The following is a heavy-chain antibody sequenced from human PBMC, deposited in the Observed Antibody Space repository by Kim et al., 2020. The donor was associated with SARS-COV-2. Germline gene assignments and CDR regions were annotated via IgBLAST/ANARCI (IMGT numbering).Heavy chain of an antibody. V-gene: IGHV3-33*01. D-gene: IGHD3-16*01. CDR2: IWYDGSNE. Sequence: GGSLRLSCAASGFTFSSYGMHWVRQAPGKGLEWVALIWYDGSNEYYADSVKGRFTISRDNSKNALYLQMNSLRAEDTAVYYCARDGVPFGANWFDPWGQGTLVTVSS. J-gene: IGHJ5*02. CDR1: GFTFSSYG. CDR3: ARDGVPFGANWFDP.